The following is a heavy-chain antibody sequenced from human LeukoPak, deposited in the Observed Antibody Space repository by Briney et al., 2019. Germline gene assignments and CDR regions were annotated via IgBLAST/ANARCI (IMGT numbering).Heavy chain of an antibody. D-gene: IGHD1-1*01. J-gene: IGHJ6*03. Sequence: SETLSLTCAVSGGSISSSNWWSWVRQPPGQGLEWIGYVDHTGSTNFNPSLNGRVSISRDTTKNLFSLRLRSVTAADTAVYFCARGRVSSSTWYSTYYYYFYMDVWGKGTTVTVSS. CDR3: ARGRVSSSTWYSTYYYYFYMDV. V-gene: IGHV4-4*02. CDR2: VDHTGST. CDR1: GGSISSSNW.